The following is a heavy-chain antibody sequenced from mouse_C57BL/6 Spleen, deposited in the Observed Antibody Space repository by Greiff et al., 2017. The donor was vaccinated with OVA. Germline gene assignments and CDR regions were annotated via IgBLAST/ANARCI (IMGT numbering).Heavy chain of an antibody. CDR1: GYTFTSYW. D-gene: IGHD3-2*02. J-gene: IGHJ3*01. CDR2: IDPSDSYT. V-gene: IGHV1-50*01. Sequence: VQLQQPGAELVKPGASVKLSCKASGYTFTSYWMQWVKQRPGQGLEWIGEIDPSDSYTNYNQKFKGKATLTVDTSSSTAYMQLRSLTSEDSAVYYCARWTAQATYWGQGTLVTVSA. CDR3: ARWTAQATY.